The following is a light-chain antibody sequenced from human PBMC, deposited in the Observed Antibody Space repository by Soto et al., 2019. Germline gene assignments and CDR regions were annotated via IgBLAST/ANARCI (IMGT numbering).Light chain of an antibody. CDR2: EGS. CDR1: SSNIGNYNL. V-gene: IGLV2-23*01. Sequence: QSVLTQPASVSGSPGQSITVSCTGTSSNIGNYNLVSWYQHHPGKAPKLMIYEGSKRPSGVSDRFSGSKSGNTASLTISGLQAEDEADYYCCSYADIYVFGTGTKVTVL. J-gene: IGLJ1*01. CDR3: CSYADIYV.